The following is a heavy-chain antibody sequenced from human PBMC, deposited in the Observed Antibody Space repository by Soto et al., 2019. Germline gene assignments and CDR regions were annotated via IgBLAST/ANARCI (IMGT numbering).Heavy chain of an antibody. Sequence: QVQLVQSGAEVKKPGSSVKVSCKASGGTFSSYAISWVRQAPGQGLEWMGGIIPIFGTANYAQKFQDRVTITADESTSTAYMELSSLRSEDTAVYYCARDQDYYGSGRPPAWFDPWGQGTLVTVSS. CDR3: ARDQDYYGSGRPPAWFDP. D-gene: IGHD3-10*01. CDR1: GGTFSSYA. V-gene: IGHV1-69*01. CDR2: IIPIFGTA. J-gene: IGHJ5*02.